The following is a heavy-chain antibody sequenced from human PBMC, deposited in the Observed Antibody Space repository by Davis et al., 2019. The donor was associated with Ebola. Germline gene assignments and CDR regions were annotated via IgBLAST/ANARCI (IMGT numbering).Heavy chain of an antibody. CDR3: AKGRGDYYGSSFDY. CDR2: ISASGGST. Sequence: GESLKISCAASGFTFSNAWMSWVRQAPGEGLEWVSAISASGGSTYYADSVKGRFTISRDNSRNTLYLQMNSLRAEDTAAYYCAKGRGDYYGSSFDYWGQGTLVTVSS. J-gene: IGHJ4*02. V-gene: IGHV3-23*01. D-gene: IGHD3-10*01. CDR1: GFTFSNAW.